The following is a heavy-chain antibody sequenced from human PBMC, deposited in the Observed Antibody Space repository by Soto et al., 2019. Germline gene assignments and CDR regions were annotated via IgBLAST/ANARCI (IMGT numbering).Heavy chain of an antibody. CDR2: IIPILGIA. CDR1: GGTFSSYT. D-gene: IGHD1-26*01. V-gene: IGHV1-69*02. CDR3: ARVVGAANDY. J-gene: IGHJ4*02. Sequence: QVQLVQSGAEVKKPGSSVKVSCKASGGTFSSYTISWVRQAPGQGLEWMGRIIPILGIANYAQKFQGRVTITADKSTSTGYMELSSLRSEDTAVYYCARVVGAANDYWGQGTLVTVSS.